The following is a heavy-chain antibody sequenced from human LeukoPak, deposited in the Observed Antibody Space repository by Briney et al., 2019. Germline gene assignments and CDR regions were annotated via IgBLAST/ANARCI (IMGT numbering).Heavy chain of an antibody. Sequence: GGSLRLSCAASGFTFSIYSMNWVRQAPGKGLEWASYISSSSSTIYYADSVKGRFTISRDNAKNSLYLQMNSLRDEDTAVYYCARVGYSSSWDLLDYWGQGTLVTVSS. CDR2: ISSSSSTI. CDR1: GFTFSIYS. V-gene: IGHV3-48*02. D-gene: IGHD6-13*01. CDR3: ARVGYSSSWDLLDY. J-gene: IGHJ4*02.